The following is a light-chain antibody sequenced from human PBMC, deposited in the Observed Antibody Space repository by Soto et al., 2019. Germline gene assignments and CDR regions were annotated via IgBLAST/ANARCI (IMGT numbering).Light chain of an antibody. Sequence: DIQMTQSPSTLSASVGDRVTITCRASQSIRTWLAWYQQKPGKAPKALIYDASTLESGVPSRFSGSGSGTEFTLTISSLQADDFAIYYCQQYNSDSPGTFGQGTKVDVK. V-gene: IGKV1-5*01. CDR3: QQYNSDSPGT. CDR2: DAS. CDR1: QSIRTW. J-gene: IGKJ1*01.